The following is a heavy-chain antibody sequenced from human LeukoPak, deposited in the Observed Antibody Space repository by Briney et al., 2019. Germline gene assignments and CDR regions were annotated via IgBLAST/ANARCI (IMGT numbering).Heavy chain of an antibody. J-gene: IGHJ6*03. CDR3: ARDRLTYGSAMDV. D-gene: IGHD3-10*01. V-gene: IGHV4-4*02. CDR2: IYHSGST. Sequence: GSLRLSCAASGASGFIFSSYAMSWVRQPPGKGLEWIGEIYHSGSTNYNPSLKSRVTISVDKSKNQFSLKLSSVTAADTAVYYCARDRLTYGSAMDVWGKGTTVTVSS. CDR1: GASGFIFSSYA.